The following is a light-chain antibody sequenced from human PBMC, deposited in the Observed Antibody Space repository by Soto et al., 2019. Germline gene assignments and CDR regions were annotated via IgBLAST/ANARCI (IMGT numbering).Light chain of an antibody. CDR1: QSIGHS. CDR2: AAS. V-gene: IGKV1-39*01. J-gene: IGKJ1*01. Sequence: DIQMTQSPSSLSASAGDRVTITCRASQSIGHSLNWYQQKPGKAPKPLIYAASSLQSGVPSRFSGSGSGTDFTLTISSLQHDDFATYYCQQSSITPPSFGQWTKVEI. CDR3: QQSSITPPS.